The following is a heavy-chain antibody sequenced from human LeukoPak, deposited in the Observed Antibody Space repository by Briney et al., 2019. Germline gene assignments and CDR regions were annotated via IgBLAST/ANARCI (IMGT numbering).Heavy chain of an antibody. CDR1: GGSISSYY. V-gene: IGHV4-59*01. D-gene: IGHD6-19*01. CDR2: IYYSGST. J-gene: IGHJ4*02. Sequence: PSETLSLTCAVSGGSISSYYWSWIRQPPGKGLEWIGYIYYSGSTNYNPSLKSRVTISVDTSKNQFSLKLSSVTAADTAVYYCARVPVAGYFDYWGQGTPVTVSS. CDR3: ARVPVAGYFDY.